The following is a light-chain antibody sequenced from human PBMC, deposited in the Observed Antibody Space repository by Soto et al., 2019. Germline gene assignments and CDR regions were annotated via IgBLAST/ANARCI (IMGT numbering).Light chain of an antibody. Sequence: EIVLTQSPATLSLSPGERATLSCRASQSVSTYLAWFQQVPGQAPRLLIYGASSRATGIPDRFSGSGSGTDFTLTISRLEPEDFALYDCQQYGGSPITFGQGTRLEIK. J-gene: IGKJ5*01. CDR3: QQYGGSPIT. V-gene: IGKV3-20*01. CDR1: QSVSTY. CDR2: GAS.